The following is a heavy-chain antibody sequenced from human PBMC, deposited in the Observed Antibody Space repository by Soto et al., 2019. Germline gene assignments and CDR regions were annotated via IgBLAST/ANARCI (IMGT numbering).Heavy chain of an antibody. J-gene: IGHJ5*02. CDR2: INHSGST. Sequence: ETLSLTCAVYGGSFSGYYWSWIRQPPGKGLEWIGEINHSGSTNYNPSLKSRVTISVDTSKNQFSLKLSSVTAADTAVYYCARGPRAAGYVWFDPWGQGTLVTVSS. V-gene: IGHV4-34*01. D-gene: IGHD6-13*01. CDR3: ARGPRAAGYVWFDP. CDR1: GGSFSGYY.